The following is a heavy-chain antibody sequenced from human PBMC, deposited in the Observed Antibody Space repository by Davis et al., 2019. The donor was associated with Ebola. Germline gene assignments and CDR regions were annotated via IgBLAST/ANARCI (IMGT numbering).Heavy chain of an antibody. Sequence: GESLKISCAASGFTVSSNYMSWVRQAPGKGLEWVSVIYSGGSTYYADSVKGRFTISRDNSKNTLYLQMNSLRAEDTAVYYCARAGYNWNDIGGYYGMDVWGQGTTVTVSS. J-gene: IGHJ6*02. CDR3: ARAGYNWNDIGGYYGMDV. D-gene: IGHD1-1*01. CDR1: GFTVSSNY. CDR2: IYSGGST. V-gene: IGHV3-66*01.